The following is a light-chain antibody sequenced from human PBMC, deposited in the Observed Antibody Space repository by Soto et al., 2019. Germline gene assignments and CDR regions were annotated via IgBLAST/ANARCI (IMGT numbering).Light chain of an antibody. CDR1: SSKIGAGYD. CDR2: GNS. Sequence: QSGLTPPPSVSGAPGQRVTISWTGSSSKIGAGYDVHWYQQLPGTAPKLLIYGNSNRPSGVPDRFSGSKSGTSASLAITGLQAEDEADYYCQSYDSSLSALYVFGTGTKVTVL. CDR3: QSYDSSLSALYV. V-gene: IGLV1-40*01. J-gene: IGLJ1*01.